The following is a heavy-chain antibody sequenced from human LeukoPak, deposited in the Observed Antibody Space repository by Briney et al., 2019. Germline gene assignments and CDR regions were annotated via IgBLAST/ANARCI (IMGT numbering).Heavy chain of an antibody. J-gene: IGHJ4*02. CDR1: GFTFSSYS. CDR2: ISSSSSYI. V-gene: IGHV3-21*01. CDR3: ARSDKYYYGSGSSCFDY. D-gene: IGHD3-10*01. Sequence: GGSLRLSCAASGFTFSSYSMNWVRQAPGKGLEWGSSISSSSSYIYYADSVKGRFTISRDNAKNSLYLQMNSLRAEDTAVYYCARSDKYYYGSGSSCFDYWGQGTLVTVSS.